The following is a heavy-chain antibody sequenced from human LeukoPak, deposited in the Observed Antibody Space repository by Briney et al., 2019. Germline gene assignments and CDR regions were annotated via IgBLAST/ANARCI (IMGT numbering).Heavy chain of an antibody. CDR2: INVGNGNT. V-gene: IGHV1-3*01. CDR1: GYTFTSYA. Sequence: ASVKVSCKASGYTFTSYAIHWVRQAPGQRFEWMGWINVGNGNTEYSQKFQGRVTITRDTSASTAYMEVSSLRSEDTAVYYCVRGPGGDYAPFDYWGQGTLVTVSS. J-gene: IGHJ4*02. CDR3: VRGPGGDYAPFDY. D-gene: IGHD3-16*01.